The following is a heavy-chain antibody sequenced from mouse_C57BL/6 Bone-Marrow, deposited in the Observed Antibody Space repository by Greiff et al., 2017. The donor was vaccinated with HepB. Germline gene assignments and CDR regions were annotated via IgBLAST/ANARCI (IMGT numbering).Heavy chain of an antibody. CDR1: GYAFSSSW. CDR3: ARSASRQLRPLGAMDY. D-gene: IGHD3-2*02. V-gene: IGHV1-82*01. J-gene: IGHJ4*01. Sequence: QVQLKESGPELVKPGASVKISCKASGYAFSSSWMNWVKQRPGKGLEWIGRIYPGDGDTNYNGKFKGKATLTADKSSSTAYMQLSSLTSEDSAVYFCARSASRQLRPLGAMDYWGQGTSVTVSS. CDR2: IYPGDGDT.